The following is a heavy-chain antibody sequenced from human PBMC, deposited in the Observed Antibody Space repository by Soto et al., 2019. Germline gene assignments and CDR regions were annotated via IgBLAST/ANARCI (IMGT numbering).Heavy chain of an antibody. Sequence: SETLSLTCTVSGGSISSYYWSWIRQPPGKGLEWIGYIYYSGSTNYNPSLKSRVTISVDTSKNQFSLKLSSVTAADTAVYYCARRGSYCSSTSCYSGPYYYYYMDVWGKGTTVTVSS. CDR2: IYYSGST. CDR3: ARRGSYCSSTSCYSGPYYYYYMDV. CDR1: GGSISSYY. V-gene: IGHV4-59*08. D-gene: IGHD2-2*01. J-gene: IGHJ6*03.